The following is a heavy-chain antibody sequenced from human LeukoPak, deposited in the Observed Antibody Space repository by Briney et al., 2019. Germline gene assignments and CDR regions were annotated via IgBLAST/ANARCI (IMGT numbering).Heavy chain of an antibody. CDR1: GFTFSDYW. D-gene: IGHD4-23*01. CDR2: IKEDGTEK. J-gene: IGHJ4*02. CDR3: VRRGGPEDY. V-gene: IGHV3-7*03. Sequence: GGSLRLSCAVSGFTFSDYWMSWVRQAPGKGLGWVAYIKEDGTEKYYVDSVKGRFTTSRDNAKNLMYLQMNSLRAEDSAVYYCVRRGGPEDYWGQGTLVTVSS.